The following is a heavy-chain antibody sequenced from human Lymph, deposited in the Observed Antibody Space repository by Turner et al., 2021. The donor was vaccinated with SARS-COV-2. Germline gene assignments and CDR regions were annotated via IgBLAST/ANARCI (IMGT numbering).Heavy chain of an antibody. Sequence: QVQLVQSGAEVKKPGASVKVSCKASGYTFTSYGISWVRQAPGQGLEWMGWISVYNGNTNYAQKLQGRVTMTTDTSTSTAYMELRSLGSDDTAVYYCARFTASIEVTGRYFDYWGQGTLVTVSS. J-gene: IGHJ4*02. CDR2: ISVYNGNT. CDR3: ARFTASIEVTGRYFDY. CDR1: GYTFTSYG. V-gene: IGHV1-18*01. D-gene: IGHD6-19*01.